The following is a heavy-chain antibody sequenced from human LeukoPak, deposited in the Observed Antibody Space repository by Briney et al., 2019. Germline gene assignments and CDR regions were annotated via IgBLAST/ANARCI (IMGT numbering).Heavy chain of an antibody. V-gene: IGHV3-7*01. J-gene: IGHJ4*02. Sequence: GGSLRLSCAVSGFTFSTYWMSWARQAPGEGLEWVANIKQDGSEKYYVDSVRGRFTISRDNAENSLYLQMNSLRAEDTAVYYCARDCSTTNCYSGYLDNWGQGTLVTVSS. D-gene: IGHD2-2*01. CDR3: ARDCSTTNCYSGYLDN. CDR1: GFTFSTYW. CDR2: IKQDGSEK.